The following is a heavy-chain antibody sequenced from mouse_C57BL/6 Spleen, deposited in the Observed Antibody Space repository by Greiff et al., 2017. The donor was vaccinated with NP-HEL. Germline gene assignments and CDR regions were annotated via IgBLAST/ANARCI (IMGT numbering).Heavy chain of an antibody. CDR1: GYTFTSYW. Sequence: QVQLQQPGAELVKPGASVKLSCKASGYTFTSYWMHWVKQRPGQGLEWIGMIHPNSGSTNYNEKFKSKATLTVDKSSSTAYMQLSSLTSEDSAVYYCARGGTYYSNQGYWGQGTTLTVSS. D-gene: IGHD2-5*01. CDR3: ARGGTYYSNQGY. V-gene: IGHV1-64*01. J-gene: IGHJ2*01. CDR2: IHPNSGST.